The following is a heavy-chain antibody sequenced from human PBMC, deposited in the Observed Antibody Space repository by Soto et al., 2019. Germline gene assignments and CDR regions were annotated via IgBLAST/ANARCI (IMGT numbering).Heavy chain of an antibody. Sequence: QVQLQQWGAGLLKPSETLSLTCAVYGGSFSGYQWTWIRQTPEKGLEGVGESNDSVNINYNPSLKSRVTILVDTAKKQISLRLSSVTAADTAVYYCARGLILWFGELSRRGGYYYDMDVWGKGTMVTVSS. D-gene: IGHD3-10*01. J-gene: IGHJ6*03. CDR3: ARGLILWFGELSRRGGYYYDMDV. CDR2: SNDSVNI. CDR1: GGSFSGYQ. V-gene: IGHV4-34*02.